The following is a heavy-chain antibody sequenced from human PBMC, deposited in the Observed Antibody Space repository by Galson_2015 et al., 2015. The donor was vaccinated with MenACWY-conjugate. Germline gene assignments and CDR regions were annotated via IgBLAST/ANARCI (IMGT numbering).Heavy chain of an antibody. D-gene: IGHD3-9*01. Sequence: SLRLSCAASGFTFRTYWMHWVRQVPGKGLVWVSGITGDGSRTNYADSVKVRFTVSRDNAKNTLYLQMNSLRAEDTAVYYCASDILTDFDYWGQGTLVTVSS. CDR3: ASDILTDFDY. J-gene: IGHJ4*02. CDR2: ITGDGSRT. V-gene: IGHV3-74*01. CDR1: GFTFRTYW.